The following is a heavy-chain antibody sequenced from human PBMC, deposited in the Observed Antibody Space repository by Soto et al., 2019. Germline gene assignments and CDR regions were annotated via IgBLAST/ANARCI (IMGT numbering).Heavy chain of an antibody. CDR3: ARGDNPEY. D-gene: IGHD1-1*01. Sequence: EVQLVESGGGLVQPGGSLRLSCAASGFTFSSHWMTWVRQAPGKGLEWVANINEDGSEKYYGDSVKGRFTISRDTAKKSLYLQMSSLRAEDTALFFCARGDNPEYWGQGTLVTVSS. J-gene: IGHJ4*02. CDR1: GFTFSSHW. CDR2: INEDGSEK. V-gene: IGHV3-7*01.